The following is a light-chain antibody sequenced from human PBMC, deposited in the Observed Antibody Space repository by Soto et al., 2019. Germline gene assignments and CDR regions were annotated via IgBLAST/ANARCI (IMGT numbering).Light chain of an antibody. CDR3: QQYDSSPT. J-gene: IGKJ1*01. CDR1: QSVSSY. Sequence: EIVLTQSPATLSLSPGERATLSCRASQSVSSYLAWYQQKPGQAPRLLIYDASNRATGIPARFSGSGSGTDFTLTISSLEPEDFAVYHCQQYDSSPTFGQGTKV. V-gene: IGKV3-11*01. CDR2: DAS.